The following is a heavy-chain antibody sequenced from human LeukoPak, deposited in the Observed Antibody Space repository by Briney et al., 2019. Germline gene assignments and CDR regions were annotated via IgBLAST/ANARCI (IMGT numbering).Heavy chain of an antibody. V-gene: IGHV1-2*02. CDR3: ARDAGYDSGSFGVVDV. D-gene: IGHD3-10*01. CDR1: GYSFIGYF. CDR2: INPNSGGT. J-gene: IGHJ6*02. Sequence: ASVKVSCKGSGYSFIGYFMHWVRQAPGQGPEWMGWINPNSGGTNYAQKFQGRVTMTRDTSISTAYMELSGLRSDDTAVYYCARDAGYDSGSFGVVDVWGQGTTVTVSS.